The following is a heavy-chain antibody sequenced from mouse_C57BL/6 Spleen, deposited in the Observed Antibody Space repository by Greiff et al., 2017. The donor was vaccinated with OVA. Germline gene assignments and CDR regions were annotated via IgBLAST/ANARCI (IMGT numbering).Heavy chain of an antibody. Sequence: QVQLQQPGAELVRPGSSVKLSCKASGYTFTSYWMHWVKQRPIQGLEWIGNIDPSDSETHYNQKFKDKATLTVDKSSSTAYMQLSSLTSEASAVYYCARDGSGTPGLDVWGTGTTVTVSS. CDR2: IDPSDSET. CDR1: GYTFTSYW. J-gene: IGHJ1*03. CDR3: ARDGSGTPGLDV. V-gene: IGHV1-52*01. D-gene: IGHD4-1*01.